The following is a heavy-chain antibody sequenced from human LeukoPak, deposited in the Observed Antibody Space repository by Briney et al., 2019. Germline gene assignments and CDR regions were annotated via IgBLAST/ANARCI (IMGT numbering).Heavy chain of an antibody. V-gene: IGHV4-59*01. D-gene: IGHD6-19*01. CDR2: IYYSGST. CDR3: ASSPGYSSGWYVY. Sequence: SETLSLTCTVSGGSISSYYWSWIRQPPGKGLEWIGYIYYSGSTNYNPSLKSRVTISVDTSKNLFSLKLSSVTAADTAVYYCASSPGYSSGWYVYWGQGTLVTVSS. CDR1: GGSISSYY. J-gene: IGHJ4*02.